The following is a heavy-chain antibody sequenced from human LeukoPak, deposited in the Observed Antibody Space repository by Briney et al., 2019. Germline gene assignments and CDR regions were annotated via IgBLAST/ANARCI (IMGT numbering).Heavy chain of an antibody. CDR1: GFTFSKYG. Sequence: GGTLRLSCEVSGFTFSKYGMHWVRQAPGKGLEWVSTIRYDGSKEYYADSVRGRFTISRDNSGNTLFPQMDSLGAEDTAVYFCVRDTITYDIFTGSPDYWGQGTLVIVSS. CDR3: VRDTITYDIFTGSPDY. D-gene: IGHD3-9*01. J-gene: IGHJ4*02. V-gene: IGHV3-30*02. CDR2: IRYDGSKE.